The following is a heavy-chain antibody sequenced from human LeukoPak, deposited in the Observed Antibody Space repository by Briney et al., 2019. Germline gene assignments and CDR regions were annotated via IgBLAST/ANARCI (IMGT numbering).Heavy chain of an antibody. CDR3: AREGAGYRGYDYDYFYAMDV. CDR1: GFTFSSYW. CDR2: INGNGGST. Sequence: GGSLRLSCAASGFTFSSYWMSWVRQVPGKGLEWVSGINGNGGSTGYADSVKGRFTISRDNAKNSVYLQMSSLRAEDTALYYCAREGAGYRGYDYDYFYAMDVWGQGTTVTVSS. V-gene: IGHV3-20*04. J-gene: IGHJ6*02. D-gene: IGHD5-12*01.